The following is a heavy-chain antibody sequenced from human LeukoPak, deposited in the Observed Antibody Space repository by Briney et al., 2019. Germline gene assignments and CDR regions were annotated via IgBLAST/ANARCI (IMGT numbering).Heavy chain of an antibody. D-gene: IGHD3-3*01. CDR3: ARGPGYDFWSGYASYYYYYAMDV. CDR1: GGSFSAYY. V-gene: IGHV4-34*01. J-gene: IGHJ6*02. Sequence: SETLSLTCAAYGGSFSAYYWGWIRQPPGKGLEWIGEINHSGSTNYNPSLKSRVTISVDTSKNQFSLKLSSVTAADTAVYYCARGPGYDFWSGYASYYYYYAMDVWGQGTTVIVSS. CDR2: INHSGST.